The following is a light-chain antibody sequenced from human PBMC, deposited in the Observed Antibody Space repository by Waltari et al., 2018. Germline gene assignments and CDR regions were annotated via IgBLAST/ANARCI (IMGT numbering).Light chain of an antibody. J-gene: IGKJ5*01. CDR2: GAS. CDR3: QQSYTTPIT. Sequence: DIQMTQSPSSLSASVGDRVTITCRTSQSITSNLNWYQQKPGKAPKLLIYGASSLQSGVPSRFSGSGSGTDFTLTISSLHPEDFATYYCQQSYTTPITFGQGTRLEIK. CDR1: QSITSN. V-gene: IGKV1-39*01.